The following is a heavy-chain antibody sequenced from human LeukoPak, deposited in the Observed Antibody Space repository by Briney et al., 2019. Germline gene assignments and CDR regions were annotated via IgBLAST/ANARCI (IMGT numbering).Heavy chain of an antibody. J-gene: IGHJ4*02. V-gene: IGHV4-4*02. Sequence: PSETLSLTCAVSGGSISSSNWWSWVRQPPGKGLEWIGEIYHSGSTNCNPSLKSRVTISVDKSKNQFSLKLSSVTAADTAVYYCARDDAQLAAPPGANSYWGQGTLVTVSS. CDR1: GGSISSSNW. CDR3: ARDDAQLAAPPGANSY. CDR2: IYHSGST. D-gene: IGHD3-3*02.